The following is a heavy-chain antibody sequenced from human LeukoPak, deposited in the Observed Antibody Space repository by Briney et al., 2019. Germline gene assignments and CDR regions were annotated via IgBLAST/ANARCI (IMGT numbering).Heavy chain of an antibody. CDR1: GYTFTSYG. CDR2: ISAYNGST. CDR3: ARDDDGDEDYYYYGMDV. D-gene: IGHD4-17*01. J-gene: IGHJ6*04. V-gene: IGHV1-18*04. Sequence: ASVKVSCKASGYTFTSYGISWVRQAPGQGLEWMGWISAYNGSTNYAQKLQGRVTMTTDTSTSTAYMELRSLRSDDTAVYYCARDDDGDEDYYYYGMDVWGKGTTVTVSS.